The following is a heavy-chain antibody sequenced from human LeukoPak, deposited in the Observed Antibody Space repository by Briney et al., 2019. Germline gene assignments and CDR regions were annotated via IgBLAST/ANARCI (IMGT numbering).Heavy chain of an antibody. D-gene: IGHD1-26*01. CDR2: INPNSGGT. CDR3: TRESGSYHGNDY. J-gene: IGHJ4*02. Sequence: ASVKVSCKASGYTFTGYYMHWVRQAPGQGLEWMGRINPNSGGTNYAQKFQGRVTMTRDTSTSTAYMELSRLRSDDTAVYYCTRESGSYHGNDYWGQGTLVTVSS. V-gene: IGHV1-2*06. CDR1: GYTFTGYY.